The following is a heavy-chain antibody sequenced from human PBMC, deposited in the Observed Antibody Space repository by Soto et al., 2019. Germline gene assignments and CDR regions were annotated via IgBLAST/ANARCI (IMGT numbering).Heavy chain of an antibody. CDR1: GFTFSDYY. J-gene: IGHJ5*02. D-gene: IGHD6-25*01. V-gene: IGHV3-11*01. CDR3: ARGGSGWTRGGWLGP. Sequence: QMQLVQSGGGLVKPGGSLTLSCKASGFTFSDYYMIWVRQTPGKGLEWLSYISDSGSTIYYADSVRARFTIFRENAANSVYLQLDDLTDGDTAFYYCARGGSGWTRGGWLGPWGQGSLVTVSS. CDR2: ISDSGSTI.